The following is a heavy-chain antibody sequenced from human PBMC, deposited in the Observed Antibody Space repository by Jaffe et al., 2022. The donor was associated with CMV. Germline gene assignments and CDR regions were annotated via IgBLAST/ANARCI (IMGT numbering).Heavy chain of an antibody. Sequence: EVQLVESGGGLVQPGGSLRLSCAASGFTFSTYWMHWVRQAPGKGLVWVSHINSDGSFTKYADSVKGRFTISRDNAENTLYLQINSLRAEDTAVYYCVRDGHEWQLLYVLDVWGQGTMVTVSS. CDR1: GFTFSTYW. J-gene: IGHJ3*01. CDR2: INSDGSFT. V-gene: IGHV3-74*01. CDR3: VRDGHEWQLLYVLDV. D-gene: IGHD1-26*01.